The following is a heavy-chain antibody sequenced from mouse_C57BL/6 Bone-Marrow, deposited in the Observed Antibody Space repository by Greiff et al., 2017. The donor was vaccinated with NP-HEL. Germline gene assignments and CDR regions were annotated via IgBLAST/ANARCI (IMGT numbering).Heavy chain of an antibody. Sequence: VKLQESGAELARPGASVKLSCKASGYTFTSYGISWVKQRTGQGLEWIGEIYPRSGNTYYNEKFKGKATLTADKSSSTAYMELRSLTSEDSAVYFCARVYSNYGSAMDYWGQGTSVTVSS. CDR2: IYPRSGNT. V-gene: IGHV1-81*01. CDR3: ARVYSNYGSAMDY. J-gene: IGHJ4*01. CDR1: GYTFTSYG. D-gene: IGHD2-5*01.